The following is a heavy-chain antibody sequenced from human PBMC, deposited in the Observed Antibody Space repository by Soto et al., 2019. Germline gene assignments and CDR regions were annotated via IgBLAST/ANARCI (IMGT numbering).Heavy chain of an antibody. J-gene: IGHJ5*02. CDR2: IKPTGGET. D-gene: IGHD2-21*02. V-gene: IGHV1-46*01. CDR1: GYTFTNYY. CDR3: ARGGDIVVVTAPLDH. Sequence: ASVKVSCKASGYTFTNYYMHWVRQAPGQGLEWMGIIKPTGGETTYAQKFLSRATITRDTSTGTLYMELSSLRSEDTAVYYCARGGDIVVVTAPLDHWGQGTLVTVSS.